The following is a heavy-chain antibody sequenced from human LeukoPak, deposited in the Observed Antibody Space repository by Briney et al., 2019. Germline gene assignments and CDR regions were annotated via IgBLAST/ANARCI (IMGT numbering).Heavy chain of an antibody. CDR1: GFTFSNYA. Sequence: GGSLRLSCAASGFTFSNYAMSWVRQAPGKGLEWVSAISGSGSGTFYADSVKGRFTISRDNSKNTLYLQMNSLRAEDTAVYYCAKWGYSSFPHGWFDPWGQGTLVTVSS. D-gene: IGHD5-18*01. CDR2: ISGSGSGT. J-gene: IGHJ5*02. CDR3: AKWGYSSFPHGWFDP. V-gene: IGHV3-23*01.